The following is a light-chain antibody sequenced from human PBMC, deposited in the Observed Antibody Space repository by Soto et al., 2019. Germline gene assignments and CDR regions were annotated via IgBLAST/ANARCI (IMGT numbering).Light chain of an antibody. Sequence: QAVVTQPPSASGTPGQRVSISCSGSSSNIGSYTVNWYQQLPGTAPKILIYTNNQRPSGVPDRFSGSKSGTSASLAISGLQSEDEADYYCAAWDDSLKGLVFGGGTKVTVL. V-gene: IGLV1-44*01. CDR3: AAWDDSLKGLV. J-gene: IGLJ2*01. CDR1: SSNIGSYT. CDR2: TNN.